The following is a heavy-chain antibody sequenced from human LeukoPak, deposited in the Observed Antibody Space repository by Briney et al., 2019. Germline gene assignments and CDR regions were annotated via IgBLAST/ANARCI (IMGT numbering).Heavy chain of an antibody. CDR1: GGSISSSNW. CDR3: ARGKYSSSWYEYDAFDI. D-gene: IGHD6-13*01. J-gene: IGHJ3*02. V-gene: IGHV4-4*02. Sequence: SETLSLTCAVSGGSISSSNWWSWVRQPPGKGLEWIGEIYHSGSTNYNPSLKSRVTISVDKSKNQFSLKLSSVTAADTAVYYCARGKYSSSWYEYDAFDIWGQGTMVTVSS. CDR2: IYHSGST.